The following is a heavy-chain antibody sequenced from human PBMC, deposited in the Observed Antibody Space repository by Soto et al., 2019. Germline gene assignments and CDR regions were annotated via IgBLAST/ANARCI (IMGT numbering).Heavy chain of an antibody. CDR3: ATRSPAFDF. J-gene: IGHJ4*02. V-gene: IGHV1-18*01. CDR2: INTNKGNT. Sequence: QVQLVQSGPEVKEPGASVKVSCKTSGYTFTTFGISWVRQAPGQGLEWMGWINTNKGNTDYVQKFRGRATMTTDTSTSTAYMELRSLRSDDTAVYYCATRSPAFDFWGQGTLVTVSS. CDR1: GYTFTTFG.